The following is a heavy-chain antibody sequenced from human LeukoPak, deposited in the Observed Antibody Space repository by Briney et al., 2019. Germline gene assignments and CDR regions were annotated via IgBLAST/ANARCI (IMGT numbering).Heavy chain of an antibody. J-gene: IGHJ3*02. V-gene: IGHV4-38-2*01. Sequence: SETLSLTCAVSGYSISSGYYWGWIRQAPGKGLEWIGSIYHSGSTYYNPSLKSRVTISVVTSKDQFSLRLTSVTAADTAVYYCARHSVAVAATGDAFDIWGQGTMVTGSS. D-gene: IGHD6-19*01. CDR3: ARHSVAVAATGDAFDI. CDR2: IYHSGST. CDR1: GYSISSGYY.